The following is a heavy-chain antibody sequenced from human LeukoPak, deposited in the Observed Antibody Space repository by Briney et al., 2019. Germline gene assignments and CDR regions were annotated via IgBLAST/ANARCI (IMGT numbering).Heavy chain of an antibody. CDR1: GGSISSYY. D-gene: IGHD6-19*01. CDR3: ARFGSGWYGGAV. J-gene: IGHJ4*02. Sequence: PSETLSLTCTVSGGSISSYYWSWIRQPPGKGLEWIGYIYYSGSTNYNPSLTSRVTISVDTSKNQFSLKLSSVTAADTAVYYCARFGSGWYGGAVWGQGTLVTVSS. CDR2: IYYSGST. V-gene: IGHV4-59*01.